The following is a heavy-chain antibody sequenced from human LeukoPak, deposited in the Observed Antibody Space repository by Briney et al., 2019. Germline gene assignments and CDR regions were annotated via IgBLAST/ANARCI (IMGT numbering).Heavy chain of an antibody. CDR2: IYYSGST. CDR1: GGSISTYY. J-gene: IGHJ4*02. Sequence: SETLSLTCTVSGGSISTYYWSWIRQPPGKGLEWIGYIYYSGSTIYNPSLKSRVTISVDTSKNQFSLKLNSVTAADTAVYYCASLNYYDSSGYYYDYWGQGTLVTVSS. CDR3: ASLNYYDSSGYYYDY. V-gene: IGHV4-59*01. D-gene: IGHD3-22*01.